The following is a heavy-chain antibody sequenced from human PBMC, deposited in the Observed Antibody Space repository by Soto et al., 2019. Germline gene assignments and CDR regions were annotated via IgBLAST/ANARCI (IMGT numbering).Heavy chain of an antibody. V-gene: IGHV4-31*03. D-gene: IGHD2-2*01. J-gene: IGHJ5*02. Sequence: SETLSLTCTVSGDAIYIGGYYWTWIRQHPGKGLEWIGYIYHTGKTYYNPSLESRVTMSVDTSKNQFSLKLASVTAADTAVYYCAREGSSTANWIDPWGQGTLVTVSS. CDR3: AREGSSTANWIDP. CDR2: IYHTGKT. CDR1: GDAIYIGGYY.